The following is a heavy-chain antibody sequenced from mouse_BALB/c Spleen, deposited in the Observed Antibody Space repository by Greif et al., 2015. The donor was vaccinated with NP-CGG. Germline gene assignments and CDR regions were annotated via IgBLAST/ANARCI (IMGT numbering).Heavy chain of an antibody. V-gene: IGHV1-80*01. J-gene: IGHJ4*01. CDR3: ARERVITTGYAMDY. Sequence: QVQLQQSGAELVRPGSSVKISCKASGYAFSSYWMNWVKQRPGQGLEWIGQIYPGDGDTNYNGKFKGKAALTADKSSSTAYMQLSSLTSEDSAVYFCARERVITTGYAMDYWGQGTSVTVSS. CDR2: IYPGDGDT. D-gene: IGHD2-4*01. CDR1: GYAFSSYW.